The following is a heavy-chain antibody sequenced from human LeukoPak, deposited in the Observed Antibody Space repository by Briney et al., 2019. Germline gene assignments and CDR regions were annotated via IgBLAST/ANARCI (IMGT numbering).Heavy chain of an antibody. CDR1: GDSFSGYY. CDR3: ARGGGYYGDYWFDP. J-gene: IGHJ5*02. CDR2: INHSGST. D-gene: IGHD4-17*01. V-gene: IGHV4-34*01. Sequence: SETLSLTCAVYGDSFSGYYWSWIPQPPAKGLEWIGEINHSGSTNYNTSLKSRVTISVDTSKNQFSLKLSSVTAADTAVYYCARGGGYYGDYWFDPWGQGTLVTVSS.